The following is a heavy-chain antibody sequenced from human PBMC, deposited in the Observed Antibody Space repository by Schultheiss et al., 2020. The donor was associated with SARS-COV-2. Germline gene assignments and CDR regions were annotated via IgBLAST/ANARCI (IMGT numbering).Heavy chain of an antibody. Sequence: SETLSLTCAVYGGSFSGYYWSWIRQPPGKGLEWIGRIYTSGSTNYNPSLKSRVTISVDTSKNQFSLKLSSVTAADTAVYYCARDIRIAVAVGVFDYWGQGTLVTVSS. D-gene: IGHD6-19*01. CDR2: IYTSGST. V-gene: IGHV4-59*10. J-gene: IGHJ4*02. CDR1: GGSFSGYY. CDR3: ARDIRIAVAVGVFDY.